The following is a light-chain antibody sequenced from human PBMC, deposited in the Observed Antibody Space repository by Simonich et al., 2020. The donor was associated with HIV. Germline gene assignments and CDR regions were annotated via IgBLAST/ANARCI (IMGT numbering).Light chain of an antibody. Sequence: QSVLTQPPSVSGAPGQRVTFSCTGSSSNIGAGYDVHWYQQLPGTAPKLLIYGNTNRPSGVPDRFSGSKSGTSASLAITGLQADDEADYYCQSSDSSLSGSVFGGGTKLTVL. CDR3: QSSDSSLSGSV. J-gene: IGLJ3*02. CDR2: GNT. CDR1: SSNIGAGYD. V-gene: IGLV1-40*01.